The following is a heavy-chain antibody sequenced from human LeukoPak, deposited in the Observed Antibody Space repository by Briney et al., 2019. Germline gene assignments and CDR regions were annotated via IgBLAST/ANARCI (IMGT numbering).Heavy chain of an antibody. V-gene: IGHV4-59*01. Sequence: PSETLSLTCTVSGGSISSYYWSWIRQPPGKGLEWIGYIYYSGSTNYNPSLKSRVTISVDTSKSQFSLKLSSVAAADTAVYYCAGSGYSYGYPFDYWGQGTLVTVSS. CDR3: AGSGYSYGYPFDY. CDR2: IYYSGST. J-gene: IGHJ4*02. D-gene: IGHD5-18*01. CDR1: GGSISSYY.